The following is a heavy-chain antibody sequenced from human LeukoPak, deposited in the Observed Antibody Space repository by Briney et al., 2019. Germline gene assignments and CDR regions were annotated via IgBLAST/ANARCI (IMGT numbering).Heavy chain of an antibody. J-gene: IGHJ4*02. CDR3: AKLGGGYYDSSGYYGNYDFDY. D-gene: IGHD3-22*01. V-gene: IGHV3-30*18. CDR2: ISYDGSNT. CDR1: GFTFSSYG. Sequence: PGGSPRLSCAASGFTFSSYGMHWVRQAPGKGLEWVAIISYDGSNTYYADSVKGRFTISRDNFKNTLYLQMNSLRAEDTAVYYCAKLGGGYYDSSGYYGNYDFDYWGQGTLVTVSS.